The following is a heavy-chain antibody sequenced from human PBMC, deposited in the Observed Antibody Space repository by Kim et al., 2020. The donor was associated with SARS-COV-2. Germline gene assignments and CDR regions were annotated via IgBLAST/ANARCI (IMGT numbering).Heavy chain of an antibody. V-gene: IGHV3-30*18. J-gene: IGHJ6*01. Sequence: GGSLRLSCAASGFTFSSYGMHWVRQAPGKGLECVAVISYDGSNKYYADSVKGRFTISRDNSKNTLYLQMNSLRAEDTAVYYCAKGGGYDYVWGSYRSGGYVMDVWGQGTTVTVPS. D-gene: IGHD3-16*02. CDR3: AKGGGYDYVWGSYRSGGYVMDV. CDR1: GFTFSSYG. CDR2: ISYDGSNK.